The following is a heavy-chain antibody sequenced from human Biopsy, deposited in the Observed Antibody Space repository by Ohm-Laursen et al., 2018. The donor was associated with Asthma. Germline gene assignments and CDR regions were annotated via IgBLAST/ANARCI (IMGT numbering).Heavy chain of an antibody. CDR1: GFSLRDARMG. J-gene: IGHJ6*02. Sequence: TQTLTLTFAVFGFSLRDARMGVSWIRQPPGKALEWLAHIFPNDEKSYSTSLKSRLTISKDTSKRQVVLTMTNMDLVDTGTYFCARLNCGSACDSGYDYYGMDVWGPGTTVTVSS. CDR2: IFPNDEK. D-gene: IGHD2-21*02. V-gene: IGHV2-26*01. CDR3: ARLNCGSACDSGYDYYGMDV.